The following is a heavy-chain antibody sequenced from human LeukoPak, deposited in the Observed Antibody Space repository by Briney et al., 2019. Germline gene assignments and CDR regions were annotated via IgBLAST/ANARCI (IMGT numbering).Heavy chain of an antibody. CDR2: IYYRGST. D-gene: IGHD3-22*01. J-gene: IGHJ4*02. CDR3: ATEAPRSPMGYYDSSGYYDY. V-gene: IGHV4-59*01. Sequence: SETLSLTCTVSGGSISSYYWSWIRQPPGKGLEWIGYIYYRGSTNYNPSLKSRVTISVDTSKNQFSLKLSSVTAADTAVYYCATEAPRSPMGYYDSSGYYDYWGQGTLVTVSS. CDR1: GGSISSYY.